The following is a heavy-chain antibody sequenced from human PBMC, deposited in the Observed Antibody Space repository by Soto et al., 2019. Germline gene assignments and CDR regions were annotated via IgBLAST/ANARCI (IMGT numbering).Heavy chain of an antibody. CDR1: GGSISSYY. CDR2: IYYSGST. D-gene: IGHD3-3*01. J-gene: IGHJ6*03. Sequence: SETLSLTCTVSGGSISSYYWSWIRQPPGKGLEWIGYIYYSGSTNYNPSLKSRVTISVDTSKNQFSLKLSSVTAADTAVYYCARAFTYYDFWSGYYGTYYYYYMDVWGKGTTVT. V-gene: IGHV4-59*01. CDR3: ARAFTYYDFWSGYYGTYYYYYMDV.